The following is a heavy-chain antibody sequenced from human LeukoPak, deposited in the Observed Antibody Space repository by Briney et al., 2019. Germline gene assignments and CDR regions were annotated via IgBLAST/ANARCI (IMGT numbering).Heavy chain of an antibody. D-gene: IGHD3-10*02. CDR2: ISSSGLTT. V-gene: IGHV3-23*01. Sequence: GGSLRLSCAASGFTLGDHWMDWVRQTPGKGLDWVSTISSSGLTTYYADSVKGRFTISRDSSQKMLYLQINSLTADDTATYYCARGMFTFDIWGQGTTVTVSS. CDR1: GFTLGDHW. CDR3: ARGMFTFDI. J-gene: IGHJ3*02.